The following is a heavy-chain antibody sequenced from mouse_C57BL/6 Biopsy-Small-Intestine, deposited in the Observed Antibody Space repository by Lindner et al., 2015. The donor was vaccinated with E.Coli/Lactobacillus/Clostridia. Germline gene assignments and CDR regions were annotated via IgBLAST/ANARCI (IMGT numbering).Heavy chain of an antibody. CDR2: ISANSGNT. Sequence: SVKVSCKASGYTFTINGISWVRQAPGQGLEWMGWISANSGNTICAQNLQGRVTMTTDTSTTTAYMELRSLRSDDTAVYYCARDRDYYFESWGQGTLVTVSS. CDR1: GYTFTING. J-gene: IGHJ2*01. CDR3: ARDRDYYFES. V-gene: IGHV1-7*01. D-gene: IGHD3-2*01.